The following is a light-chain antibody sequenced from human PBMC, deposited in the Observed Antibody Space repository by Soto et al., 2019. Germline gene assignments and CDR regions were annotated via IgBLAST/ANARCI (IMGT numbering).Light chain of an antibody. CDR3: AAWDDTLNGVV. V-gene: IGLV1-44*01. CDR2: KND. Sequence: QPVLTQPPSASGTPGQRVTISCSGSRSNIGSNTVNWYQLLPGTAPKLLICKNDQRPSGVPDRFSGSKSGTSASLAISGLQSEDEADYYCAAWDDTLNGVVFGGGTKVTVL. J-gene: IGLJ2*01. CDR1: RSNIGSNT.